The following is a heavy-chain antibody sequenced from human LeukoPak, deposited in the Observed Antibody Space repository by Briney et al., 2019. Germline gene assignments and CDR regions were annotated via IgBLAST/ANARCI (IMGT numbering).Heavy chain of an antibody. CDR1: GYTFTGYY. CDR3: ARDGSSIAAAAEFDY. D-gene: IGHD6-13*01. Sequence: ASVKVSCKASGYTFTGYYMHWVRQAPGQGLEWMGWINPNSGGTNYAQKFQGRVTMTRDTSISTAYMELSRLRSDDTAVYYCARDGSSIAAAAEFDYWGQGTLVTVSS. CDR2: INPNSGGT. V-gene: IGHV1-2*02. J-gene: IGHJ4*02.